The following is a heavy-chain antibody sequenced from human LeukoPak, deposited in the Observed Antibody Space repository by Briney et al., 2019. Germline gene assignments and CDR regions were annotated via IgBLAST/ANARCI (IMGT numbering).Heavy chain of an antibody. CDR3: TRRITMVRGVLFDAFDI. CDR1: GFTFSSYW. D-gene: IGHD3-10*01. V-gene: IGHV3-74*01. J-gene: IGHJ3*02. Sequence: GGSLRLSCAASGFTFSSYWMHWVRQAPGKGLVWVSRINTDWSSTSYADSVKGRFTISRDNAKNTLYLQMNSLRAEDTAVYYCTRRITMVRGVLFDAFDIWGQGTMVTVSS. CDR2: INTDWSST.